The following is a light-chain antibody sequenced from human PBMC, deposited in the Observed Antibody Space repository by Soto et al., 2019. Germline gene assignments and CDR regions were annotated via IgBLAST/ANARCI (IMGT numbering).Light chain of an antibody. CDR2: WAS. CDR1: ESFLSSPNNNNY. V-gene: IGKV4-1*01. CDR3: QQYYSTPQT. Sequence: DIVMTQSPDSLAVSLGERATINCKSSESFLSSPNNNNYLAWYQQKPGQPPNLLIYWASTRESGVPDRFSGSGSGTDFSLTISSLQAEDVAVYYCQQYYSTPQTFGQGTKVDI. J-gene: IGKJ1*01.